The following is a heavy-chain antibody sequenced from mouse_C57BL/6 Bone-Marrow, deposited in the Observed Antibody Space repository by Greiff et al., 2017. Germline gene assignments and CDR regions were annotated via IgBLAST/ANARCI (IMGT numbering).Heavy chain of an antibody. J-gene: IGHJ4*01. CDR2: INPNYGTT. CDR3: AKGYDYDYAMDY. CDR1: GYSFTDYN. D-gene: IGHD2-4*01. Sequence: EVQLQQSGPELVKPGASVKISCKASGYSFTDYNMNWVKQSNGKSLEWIGVINPNYGTTSYNQKFKGKATLTVDKSSSTAYMQLKSLTSEDSAVYYCAKGYDYDYAMDYWGQGTSVTVSS. V-gene: IGHV1-39*01.